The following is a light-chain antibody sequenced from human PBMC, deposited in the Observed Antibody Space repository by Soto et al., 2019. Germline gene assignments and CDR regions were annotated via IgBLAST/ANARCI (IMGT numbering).Light chain of an antibody. CDR2: ATS. CDR1: QSISTY. CDR3: QQSYSTPPGT. V-gene: IGKV1-39*01. J-gene: IGKJ1*01. Sequence: DMQQTQYPSSLSASVGDRVAITSRASQSISTYLIWYQQKPRKAPTLLIYATSSLQSGVPSTCSGSGSGTDFTLTISSLQPEDFATYYCQQSYSTPPGTFGQGTKVDIK.